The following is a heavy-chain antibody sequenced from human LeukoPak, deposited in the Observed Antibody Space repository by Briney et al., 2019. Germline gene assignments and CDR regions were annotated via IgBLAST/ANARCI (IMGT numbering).Heavy chain of an antibody. Sequence: ASVKVSCKASGGTFSSYAISWVRQAPGQGLEWMGGIIPIFGTANYAQKFQGKVTITADESTSTAYMELSSLRSEDTAVYYCARACGSYSIEGYYFDYWGQGTLVTVSS. CDR3: ARACGSYSIEGYYFDY. V-gene: IGHV1-69*13. J-gene: IGHJ4*02. CDR1: GGTFSSYA. D-gene: IGHD1-26*01. CDR2: IIPIFGTA.